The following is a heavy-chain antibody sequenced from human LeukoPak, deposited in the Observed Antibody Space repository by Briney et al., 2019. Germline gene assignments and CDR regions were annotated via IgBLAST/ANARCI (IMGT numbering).Heavy chain of an antibody. J-gene: IGHJ4*02. V-gene: IGHV1-2*02. CDR2: INPNSGGT. Sequence: ASVKVSCKASGYTFTGYYMHWVRQAPGQGLEWMGWINPNSGGTNYAQKFQGRVTMTRDTSISTAYMELSRLRSDDTAVYYCARGRVELAYCGGDCYGAGFDYWGQGTLVTVSS. D-gene: IGHD2-21*01. CDR3: ARGRVELAYCGGDCYGAGFDY. CDR1: GYTFTGYY.